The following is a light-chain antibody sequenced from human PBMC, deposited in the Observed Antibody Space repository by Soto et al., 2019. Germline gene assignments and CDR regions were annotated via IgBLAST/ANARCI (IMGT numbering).Light chain of an antibody. V-gene: IGLV2-18*02. CDR2: EIS. CDR3: SSYTSTSTYV. Sequence: QSVLTRPPSVSGSPGQSVTISCTGTSNDVGTYNRVSWYQQPPGTAPKLMIYEISNRPSGVPDRFSGSKSGNTASLTISGLQAEDEADYYCSSYTSTSTYVLGTGTKLTVL. CDR1: SNDVGTYNR. J-gene: IGLJ1*01.